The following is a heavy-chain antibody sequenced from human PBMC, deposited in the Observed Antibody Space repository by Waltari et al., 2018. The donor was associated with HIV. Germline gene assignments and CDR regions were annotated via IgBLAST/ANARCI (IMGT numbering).Heavy chain of an antibody. CDR2: INSDGSST. CDR1: GFTFSNYW. D-gene: IGHD2-15*01. CDR3: ARAGGNCSGGSCSLLTDY. J-gene: IGHJ4*02. V-gene: IGHV3-74*01. Sequence: RLSCAASGFTFSNYWMHWVRQVPGKGLVWVARINSDGSSTSYADSAKGRLTISRDNAKNTLYLQMNSLRAEDTAVYYCARAGGNCSGGSCSLLTDYWGQGTLVTVSS.